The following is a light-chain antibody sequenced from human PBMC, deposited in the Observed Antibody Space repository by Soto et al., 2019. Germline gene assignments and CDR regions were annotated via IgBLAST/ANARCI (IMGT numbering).Light chain of an antibody. V-gene: IGLV1-47*01. J-gene: IGLJ1*01. CDR1: SSNIGRNY. CDR3: AAWDDSLSGLYV. CDR2: RND. Sequence: QSVLTQPPSASGTPGQRVTISCSGSSSNIGRNYVYWYQQLPGTAPKLLIYRNDQRPSGVPDRLSDSKSGTSASLAISGLRSDDEADYYCAAWDDSLSGLYVFGTGTKVTLL.